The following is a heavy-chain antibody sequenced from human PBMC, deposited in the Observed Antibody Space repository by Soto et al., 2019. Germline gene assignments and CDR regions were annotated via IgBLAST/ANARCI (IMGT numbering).Heavy chain of an antibody. J-gene: IGHJ4*02. CDR2: FDPEGGET. D-gene: IGHD3-10*01. CDR3: ATVTMVRGVIRFDY. Sequence: ASVKVSCKVSGYTLTELSMHWVRQAPGKGLEWMGGFDPEGGETIYAQKFQGRVTMTEDTSTDTAYMELSSLRSEDTAVYYCATVTMVRGVIRFDYWGQGTLVTVSS. CDR1: GYTLTELS. V-gene: IGHV1-24*01.